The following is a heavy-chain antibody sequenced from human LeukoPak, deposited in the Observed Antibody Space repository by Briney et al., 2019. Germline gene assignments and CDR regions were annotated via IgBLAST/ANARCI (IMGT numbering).Heavy chain of an antibody. J-gene: IGHJ4*02. V-gene: IGHV3-33*01. CDR3: ARDGVAGKFDY. Sequence: PGRSLRLSCAASGFTFSSYGMHWVRQAPGKGLEWVAVIWYDGSNKYYADSVKDRFTISRDNSKNTLYLQMNSLRAEDTAVYYCARDGVAGKFDYWGQGTLVTVSS. CDR2: IWYDGSNK. D-gene: IGHD6-19*01. CDR1: GFTFSSYG.